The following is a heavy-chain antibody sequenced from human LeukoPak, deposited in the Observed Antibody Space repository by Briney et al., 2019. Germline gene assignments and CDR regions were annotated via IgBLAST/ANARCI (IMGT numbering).Heavy chain of an antibody. CDR3: AKDISVAAAEGGDFDY. CDR2: ISSSSSTI. D-gene: IGHD6-13*01. CDR1: GFSFSSYS. Sequence: GGSLRLSCAASGFSFSSYSMNWVRQAPGKGLEWVSYISSSSSTIYYADSVKGRFTISRDNAKNSLYLQMTSLRAEDTALYYCAKDISVAAAEGGDFDYWGQGTLVTVSS. V-gene: IGHV3-48*01. J-gene: IGHJ4*02.